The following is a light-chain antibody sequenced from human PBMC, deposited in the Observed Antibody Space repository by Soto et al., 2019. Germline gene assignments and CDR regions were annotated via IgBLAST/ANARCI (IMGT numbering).Light chain of an antibody. Sequence: EIVMTQSPATLSVSPGERATLSCRASQSVGTNLAWYQHKPGQAPRLLIFGASTRATGIPARFSGSGSGTDFTLTITSLQSEDFVVYYCQQYNHYVTFGQGTRLEI. CDR2: GAS. V-gene: IGKV3-15*01. J-gene: IGKJ5*01. CDR1: QSVGTN. CDR3: QQYNHYVT.